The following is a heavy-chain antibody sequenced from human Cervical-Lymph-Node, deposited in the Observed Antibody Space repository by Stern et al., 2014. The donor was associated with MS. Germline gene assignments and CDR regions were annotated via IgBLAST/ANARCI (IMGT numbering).Heavy chain of an antibody. J-gene: IGHJ6*02. D-gene: IGHD2-21*01. CDR3: ARDPAVLIQGSYYGMDV. CDR1: GGSFSTFA. CDR2: INPLFGTT. V-gene: IGHV1-69*06. Sequence: VQLEESGAEVKKPGSSVKVSCKASGGSFSTFAITWVRQAPGQGLEWMAGINPLFGTTNFAHKFQGRVTLTADTSTNTVYMELSSLRSDDTAVYYCARDPAVLIQGSYYGMDVWGQGTTVIVS.